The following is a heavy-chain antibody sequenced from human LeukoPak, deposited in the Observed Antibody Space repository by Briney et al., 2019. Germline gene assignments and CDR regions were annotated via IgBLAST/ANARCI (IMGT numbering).Heavy chain of an antibody. CDR3: ARGAGYSGNYEDAFDI. CDR2: IYYSGST. J-gene: IGHJ3*02. CDR1: GGSISSGDYY. V-gene: IGHV4-30-4*08. Sequence: SQTLSLTCTVSGGSISSGDYYWSWIRQPPGKGLEWIGYIYYSGSTYYNPSLKSRVTISVDTSKKQFSLKLRSVSAADTAVYYCARGAGYSGNYEDAFDIWGQGTMVTVSS. D-gene: IGHD1-26*01.